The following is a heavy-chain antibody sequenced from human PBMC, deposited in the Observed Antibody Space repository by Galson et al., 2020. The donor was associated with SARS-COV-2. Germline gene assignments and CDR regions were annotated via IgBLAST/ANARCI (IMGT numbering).Heavy chain of an antibody. J-gene: IGHJ6*03. Sequence: SVKVSCKASGGTFSSYAISWVRQAPGQGLEWMGGIIPIFGTANYAQKFQGRVTITADESTSTAYMELSSLRSEDTAVYYCARAGYCSGGSCLGYYYYYYMDVWGKGTTVTVSS. V-gene: IGHV1-69*13. CDR2: IIPIFGTA. CDR3: ARAGYCSGGSCLGYYYYYYMDV. CDR1: GGTFSSYA. D-gene: IGHD2-15*01.